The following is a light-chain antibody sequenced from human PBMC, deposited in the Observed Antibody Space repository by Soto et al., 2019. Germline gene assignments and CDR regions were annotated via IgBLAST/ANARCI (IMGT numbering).Light chain of an antibody. V-gene: IGLV1-51*01. CDR3: GTWDSSLSVWV. CDR2: DNN. J-gene: IGLJ3*02. CDR1: SSNIGNNY. Sequence: QSVLTQPPSVSAAPGQKVTISCSGSSSNIGNNYVSWYQQLPGTAPKLLIYDNNQRPSGIPDRFSGSKSGTSATLGITGLQTGDEADYYCGTWDSSLSVWVFGGGTKVTVL.